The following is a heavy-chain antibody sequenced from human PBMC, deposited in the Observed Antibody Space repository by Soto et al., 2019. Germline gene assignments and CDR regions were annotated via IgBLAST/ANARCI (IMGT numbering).Heavy chain of an antibody. V-gene: IGHV4-34*01. D-gene: IGHD6-13*01. CDR1: GGSFSGYY. J-gene: IGHJ5*02. Sequence: SETLSLTCAVYGGSFSGYYWSWIRQPPGKGLEWIGEINHSGSTNYNPSLKSRVTISVDTSKNQFSLKLSSVTAADTAVYYCARGIAAAGRASGNWFGPWGQGTLVTVSS. CDR2: INHSGST. CDR3: ARGIAAAGRASGNWFGP.